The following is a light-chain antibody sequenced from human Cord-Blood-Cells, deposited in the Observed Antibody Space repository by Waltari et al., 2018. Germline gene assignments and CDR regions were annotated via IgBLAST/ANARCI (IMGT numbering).Light chain of an antibody. V-gene: IGLV2-14*01. CDR3: SSYTSSSPWV. J-gene: IGLJ3*02. CDR2: EVS. Sequence: QSALTQPASVSGSPGQSITISCTGTSSDVGGYNYVSWYQQHPGKPPKLMIYEVSNRPSGGSHRVAGSKSGNTASLTISGLQAEDEADYYCSSYTSSSPWVFGGGTKLTVL. CDR1: SSDVGGYNY.